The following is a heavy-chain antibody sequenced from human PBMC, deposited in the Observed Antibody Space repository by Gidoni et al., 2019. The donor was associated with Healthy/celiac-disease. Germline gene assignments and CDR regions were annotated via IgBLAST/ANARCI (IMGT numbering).Heavy chain of an antibody. CDR3: ARAQIRGDYFDY. Sequence: QVQLLESRGGVVQPGRSMRLPCAASGFTFSSYAMHWVRQAPGKGREWVAVISDDGSNKYYADSVKGRFTISRDNSKNTLYLQMNSLRAEDTAVYYCARAQIRGDYFDYWGQGTLVTVSS. CDR2: ISDDGSNK. J-gene: IGHJ4*02. CDR1: GFTFSSYA. D-gene: IGHD3-10*01. V-gene: IGHV3-30-3*01.